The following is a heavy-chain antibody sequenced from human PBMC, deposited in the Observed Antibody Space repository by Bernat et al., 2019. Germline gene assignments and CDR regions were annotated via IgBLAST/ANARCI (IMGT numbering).Heavy chain of an antibody. V-gene: IGHV1-18*01. D-gene: IGHD2-15*01. CDR3: ARSWYCSGGSCYGDY. CDR2: ISPYNGNT. J-gene: IGHJ4*02. CDR1: GYTFTSYS. Sequence: QVQLVQSGAEVKKPGASVRVSCRASGYTFTSYSISWVRQAPGQGLEWMGWISPYNGNTKFAQKVQGRVTMTTETSTSTAYMELRGLRSDDTAVYYCARSWYCSGGSCYGDYWGQGTLVTVS.